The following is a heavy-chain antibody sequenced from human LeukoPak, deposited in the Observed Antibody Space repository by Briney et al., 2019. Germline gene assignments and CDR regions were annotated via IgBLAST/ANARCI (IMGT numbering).Heavy chain of an antibody. D-gene: IGHD6-13*01. CDR2: ISTNGDST. CDR1: GFTFNKYA. Sequence: GGSLRLSCAASGFTFNKYALHWVRQAPGKGLEYVSAISTNGDSTYYANSVKGRFTISRDNSKNTLYLQMGSLRAEDMAVYYCARDGVEQQLVHYFDYWGQGTPVTVSS. CDR3: ARDGVEQQLVHYFDY. J-gene: IGHJ4*02. V-gene: IGHV3-64*01.